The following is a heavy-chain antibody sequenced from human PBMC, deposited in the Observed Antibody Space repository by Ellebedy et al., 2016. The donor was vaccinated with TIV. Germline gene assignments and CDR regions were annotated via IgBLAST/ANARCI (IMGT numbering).Heavy chain of an antibody. V-gene: IGHV1-18*01. CDR1: GYTFTTYG. CDR3: ARWGATRITMVRGVIS. J-gene: IGHJ4*02. D-gene: IGHD3-10*01. CDR2: ISAYNGNT. Sequence: ASVKVSCXASGYTFTTYGITWVRQAPGQGLEWMGWISAYNGNTNYAQKLQGRVTLTTDTSTSTAYMDLRSLRSDDTAVYYCARWGATRITMVRGVISWGQGTLVTVSS.